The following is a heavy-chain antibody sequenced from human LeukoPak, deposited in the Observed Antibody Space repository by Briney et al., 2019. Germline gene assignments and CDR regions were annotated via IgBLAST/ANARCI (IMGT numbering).Heavy chain of an antibody. CDR3: ARVLPAAGTYYYYYMDV. CDR1: GGSISSYY. J-gene: IGHJ6*03. D-gene: IGHD6-13*01. V-gene: IGHV4-59*01. CDR2: IYYSGST. Sequence: SETLSLTCTVSGGSISSYYWSWIRQPPGKGLEWIGYIYYSGSTDYNPSLKSRVTISVDTSKNQFSLKLSSVTAADTAVYYCARVLPAAGTYYYYYMDVWGKGTTVTVSS.